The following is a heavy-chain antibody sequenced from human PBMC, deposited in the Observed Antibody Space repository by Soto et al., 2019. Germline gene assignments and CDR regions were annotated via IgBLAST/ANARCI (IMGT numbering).Heavy chain of an antibody. CDR2: IYWNDDK. Sequence: QITLKESGPTLVKPTQTLTLACTFSGFSLSTSGVGVGWIRQPPGKALEWLALIYWNDDKRYSPSLESRLTIPKDTSKHQVVLTMTNMAPVDTATYYCARLSSQMASFDYWGQGTLVTVSS. D-gene: IGHD3-10*01. CDR3: ARLSSQMASFDY. V-gene: IGHV2-5*01. CDR1: GFSLSTSGVG. J-gene: IGHJ4*02.